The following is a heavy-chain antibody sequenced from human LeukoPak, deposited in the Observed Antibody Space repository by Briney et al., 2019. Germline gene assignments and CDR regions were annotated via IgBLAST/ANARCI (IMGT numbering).Heavy chain of an antibody. J-gene: IGHJ3*02. V-gene: IGHV4-39*07. Sequence: SETLSLTCTVSGGSISSSSYYWGWIRQPPGKGLEWIGSIYYSGSSYYNPSLESRVTISVDTSKNQFSLKLTSVTAADTAVYFCARDGTLSSGDAFDIRGQGTMVTVSS. D-gene: IGHD3-22*01. CDR3: ARDGTLSSGDAFDI. CDR1: GGSISSSSYY. CDR2: IYYSGSS.